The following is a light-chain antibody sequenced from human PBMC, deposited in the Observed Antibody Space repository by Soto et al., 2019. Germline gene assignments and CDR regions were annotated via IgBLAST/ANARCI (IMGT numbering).Light chain of an antibody. V-gene: IGLV1-47*01. J-gene: IGLJ2*01. CDR3: AAWDDSLSVV. Sequence: QSVLTQPPSASGTPGQRVTISCSGSSSNIGSNYVYWYQQLPGTAPKLLIYRNNQRPSGVPDRFSVSKSGTSASLAISGLRSEDEADYYCAAWDDSLSVVFGGGTKLTVL. CDR2: RNN. CDR1: SSNIGSNY.